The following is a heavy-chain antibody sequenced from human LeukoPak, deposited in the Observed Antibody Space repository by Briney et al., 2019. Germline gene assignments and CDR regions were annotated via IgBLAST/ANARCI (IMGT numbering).Heavy chain of an antibody. CDR3: ASSTYYYDSSGSPLYYFDD. J-gene: IGHJ4*02. Sequence: KTSETLSLTCAVSGGSISSGGYSWSWIRQPPGKGLEWIGYIYHSGSTYYNPSLKSRVTISVDRSKNQFSLKLSSVTAADTAVYYCASSTYYYDSSGSPLYYFDDWGQGTLVTVSS. D-gene: IGHD3-22*01. V-gene: IGHV4-30-2*01. CDR2: IYHSGST. CDR1: GGSISSGGYS.